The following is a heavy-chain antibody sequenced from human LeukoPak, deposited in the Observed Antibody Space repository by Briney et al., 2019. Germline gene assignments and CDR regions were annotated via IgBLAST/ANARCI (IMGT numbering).Heavy chain of an antibody. Sequence: ASVKVSCKASGFIFSNYGINWVRQAPGQGLEWMGWISAYNNNTNYAQKLLGRVTMSTDTSTNTAYMELRSLRSDDTAVYYCARGFPSGKQWLTNWGQGTLVTVSS. CDR3: ARGFPSGKQWLTN. CDR1: GFIFSNYG. D-gene: IGHD6-19*01. CDR2: ISAYNNNT. V-gene: IGHV1-18*01. J-gene: IGHJ4*02.